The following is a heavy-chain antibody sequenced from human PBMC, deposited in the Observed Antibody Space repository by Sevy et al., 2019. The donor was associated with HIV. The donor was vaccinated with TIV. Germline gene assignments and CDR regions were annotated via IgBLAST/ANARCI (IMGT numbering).Heavy chain of an antibody. D-gene: IGHD6-13*01. CDR1: GFTLNSYW. CDR3: VRAIAADASL. CDR2: IKQDGSVK. Sequence: GESLKISCAASGFTLNSYWMSWVRQAPGKGLEWGANIKQDGSVKYYVDSVKCSFTISRDNARNLVYLQMSSLTAEETALYYCVRAIAADASLWGQGTLVTVSS. V-gene: IGHV3-7*01. J-gene: IGHJ4*02.